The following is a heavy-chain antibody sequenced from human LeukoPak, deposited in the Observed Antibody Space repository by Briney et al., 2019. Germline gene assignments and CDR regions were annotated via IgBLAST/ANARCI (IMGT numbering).Heavy chain of an antibody. J-gene: IGHJ4*02. CDR3: ARETSGDYATAFDY. CDR1: GGSISSYY. V-gene: IGHV4-59*01. D-gene: IGHD4-17*01. Sequence: SETLSLTCTVSGGSISSYYWNWIRQPPGKGLEWIGYIYYSGSTNYNPSLKSRVTISVDTSKNQFSLKLSSVTAADTAVYYCARETSGDYATAFDYWGQGTLVTVSS. CDR2: IYYSGST.